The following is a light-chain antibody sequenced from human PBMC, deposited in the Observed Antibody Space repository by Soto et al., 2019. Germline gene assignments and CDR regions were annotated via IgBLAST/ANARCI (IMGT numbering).Light chain of an antibody. J-gene: IGLJ1*01. Sequence: QSVLTQPASVSGSPGQSITISCTGTSSDVGGFNYVSWYQQHPGKAPKLMIYDVTDRPSGVSDRFSGSKSGNTASLTISGLQTEDEADYSCYSYTSSSTLYVFGPGTKVTVL. CDR2: DVT. CDR1: SSDVGGFNY. V-gene: IGLV2-14*01. CDR3: YSYTSSSTLYV.